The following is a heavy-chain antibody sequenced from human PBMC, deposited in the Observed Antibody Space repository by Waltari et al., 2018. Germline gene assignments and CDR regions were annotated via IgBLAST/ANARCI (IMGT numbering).Heavy chain of an antibody. CDR1: GYTFTDYY. V-gene: IGHV1-69-2*01. D-gene: IGHD1-1*01. CDR3: ATDQLGEGDY. J-gene: IGHJ4*02. CDR2: VDPEDGET. Sequence: EVQVVQSGAEVKKPGATVKISCKASGYTFTDYYMHWIQQAPGKGLEWMGRVDPEDGETIYAEKFQDRATITAETSTDTAYMELSSLRSEDTAVYYCATDQLGEGDYWGQGTLVTVSS.